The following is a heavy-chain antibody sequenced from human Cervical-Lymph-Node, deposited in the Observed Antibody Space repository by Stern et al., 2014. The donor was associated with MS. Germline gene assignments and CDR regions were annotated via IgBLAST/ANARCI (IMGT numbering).Heavy chain of an antibody. J-gene: IGHJ6*02. Sequence: VQLVESGAEVKKPGSSVKVSCTASGDTFINFGIRWVRQAPGQGLEWIGGIIPMFGTTEYVQKFQGRVSISADESATTVYMELSSLRSEDTAVYYCARDNDDNGMDVWGQGTTVTVSS. D-gene: IGHD1-1*01. CDR2: IIPMFGTT. V-gene: IGHV1-69*01. CDR1: GDTFINFG. CDR3: ARDNDDNGMDV.